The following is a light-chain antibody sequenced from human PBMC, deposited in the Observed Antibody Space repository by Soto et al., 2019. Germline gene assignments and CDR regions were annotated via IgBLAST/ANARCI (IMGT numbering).Light chain of an antibody. CDR2: EVS. CDR3: SSYTSSSIDYV. V-gene: IGLV2-14*01. CDR1: RSDVGGYNY. Sequence: QSALTQPASVSGSPGQSITISCTGTRSDVGGYNYVSWYQQHPGKAPKLMIYEVSNRPSGVSNRFSGSKSGNTASLTISVLQAEDEADYYCSSYTSSSIDYVFGTGTKLTVL. J-gene: IGLJ1*01.